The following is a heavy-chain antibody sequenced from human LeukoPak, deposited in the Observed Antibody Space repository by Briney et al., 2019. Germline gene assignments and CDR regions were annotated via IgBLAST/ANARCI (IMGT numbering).Heavy chain of an antibody. V-gene: IGHV3-23*01. CDR1: GFTFSSYA. J-gene: IGHJ4*02. D-gene: IGHD3-16*02. CDR2: IGGGGGIT. CDR3: AWDYVWGSFRH. Sequence: GSLRLSCAASGFTFSSYAMSWVRQAPGKGLAWVSSIGGGGGITYYADAVKGRFTISRDNPENTVSLQMDSLRAEDTAVYYCAWDYVWGSFRHWGQGSLVTVSS.